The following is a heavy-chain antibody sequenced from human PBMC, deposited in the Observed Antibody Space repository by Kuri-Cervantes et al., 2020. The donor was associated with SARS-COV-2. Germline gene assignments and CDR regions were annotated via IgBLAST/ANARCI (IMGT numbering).Heavy chain of an antibody. Sequence: GGSLRLSCAVSGFTFSGYGMHWVRQAPGKGLEWVAVISYDGSDKYYADSVKGRFTISGDNSKNTLHLQMNSLRAEDTAVYYCAKSRSEGGGFFDYGVDVWGQGTTVTVSS. V-gene: IGHV3-30*18. CDR3: AKSRSEGGGFFDYGVDV. CDR1: GFTFSGYG. J-gene: IGHJ6*02. CDR2: ISYDGSDK. D-gene: IGHD3-3*01.